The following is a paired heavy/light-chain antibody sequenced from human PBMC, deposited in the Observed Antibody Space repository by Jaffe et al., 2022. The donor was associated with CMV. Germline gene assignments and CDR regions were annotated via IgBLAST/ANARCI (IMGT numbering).Heavy chain of an antibody. D-gene: IGHD2-8*01. Sequence: HLQLQESGPGLVKPSETLSLTCTVSRDSISSSSSYWGWIRQPPGKGLEWIGSIYYSGSSYYNPSLKSRVTISIDTSKNQFSLKLSSVTAADTAVYYCARQPLHCTTGVCYTFDPWGQGTLVTVSS. CDR1: RDSISSSSSY. CDR3: ARQPLHCTTGVCYTFDP. CDR2: IYYSGSS. J-gene: IGHJ5*02. V-gene: IGHV4-39*01.
Light chain of an antibody. Sequence: EIVLTQSPGTLSLSPGERATLSCRASQSVSSTYLSWYQQRPGQAPRLLIYRASSRVTGIPDRFSGSGSGTDFTLTISSLEPEDFAVYYCQQYGSTWTFGQGTKVEFK. CDR1: QSVSSTY. CDR3: QQYGSTWT. V-gene: IGKV3-20*01. J-gene: IGKJ1*01. CDR2: RAS.